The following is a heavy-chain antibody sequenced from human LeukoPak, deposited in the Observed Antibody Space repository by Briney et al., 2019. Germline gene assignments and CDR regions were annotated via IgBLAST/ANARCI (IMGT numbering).Heavy chain of an antibody. CDR2: IIPIFGTA. V-gene: IGHV1-69*06. D-gene: IGHD6-19*01. CDR1: GGTFSSYA. J-gene: IGHJ4*02. Sequence: SVKVSCKASGGTFSSYAISWVRQAPGQGLEWMGGIIPIFGTANYAQKFQGRVTITADKSTSTAYMELSSLRSEDMAVYYCARAYSSGWYGSDYWGQGTLVTVSS. CDR3: ARAYSSGWYGSDY.